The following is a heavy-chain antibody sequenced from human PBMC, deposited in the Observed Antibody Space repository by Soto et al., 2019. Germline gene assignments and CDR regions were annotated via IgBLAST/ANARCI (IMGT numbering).Heavy chain of an antibody. Sequence: LRLSCVASRFTFTSYAMSWVRQAPGKGLEWVAAISASGGATIHADSVKGRLTISRDNSKNTLYLQMNSLRAEDTAVYYCAKDVEGGSLFRGAFDYWGQGTQVTVS. J-gene: IGHJ4*02. D-gene: IGHD1-26*01. CDR1: RFTFTSYA. CDR3: AKDVEGGSLFRGAFDY. V-gene: IGHV3-23*01. CDR2: ISASGGAT.